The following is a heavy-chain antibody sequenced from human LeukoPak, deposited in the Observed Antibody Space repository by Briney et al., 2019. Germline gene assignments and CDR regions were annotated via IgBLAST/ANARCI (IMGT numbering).Heavy chain of an antibody. CDR3: ARVGSGWFENYYYYGMDV. Sequence: PGGSLRLSCAVSGFTFSSYAMHWVRQAPGKGLEYVSAISSNGGSTYYANSVKGRFTISRDNSKNTLYLQMGSLRAEDMAVYYCARVGSGWFENYYYYGMDVWGQGTTVTVSS. V-gene: IGHV3-64*01. CDR2: ISSNGGST. CDR1: GFTFSSYA. D-gene: IGHD6-19*01. J-gene: IGHJ6*02.